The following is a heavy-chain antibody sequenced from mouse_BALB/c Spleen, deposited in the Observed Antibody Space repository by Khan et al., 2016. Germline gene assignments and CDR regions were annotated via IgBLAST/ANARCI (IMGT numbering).Heavy chain of an antibody. CDR3: ARAEYYGYRAY. Sequence: EVKLLESGGGLVQPGGSLKLSCAASGFDFSRYWMSWVRQAPGKGLEWIGDINPDTSTINYTPSLKGKFIISRDNSKNTLYLQMSKVKSEDTALYYCARAEYYGYRAYWGQGTLVTVSA. CDR2: INPDTSTI. J-gene: IGHJ3*01. D-gene: IGHD1-1*01. CDR1: GFDFSRYW. V-gene: IGHV4-1*02.